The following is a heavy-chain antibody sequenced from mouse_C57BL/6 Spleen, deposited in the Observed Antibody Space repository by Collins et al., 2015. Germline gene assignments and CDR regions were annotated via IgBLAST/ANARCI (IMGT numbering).Heavy chain of an antibody. Sequence: QVQLQQPGAELVMPGASVKLSCKASGYTFTSYWMHWVKQRPGQGLEWIGEIDPNSGGTKYNEKFKSKATLTVDKPSSTAYMQLSSLTSEDSAVYYCARWRGNHDYWGQGTTLTVSS. CDR2: IDPNSGGT. CDR3: ARWRGNHDY. CDR1: GYTFTSYW. V-gene: IGHV1-72*01. J-gene: IGHJ2*01.